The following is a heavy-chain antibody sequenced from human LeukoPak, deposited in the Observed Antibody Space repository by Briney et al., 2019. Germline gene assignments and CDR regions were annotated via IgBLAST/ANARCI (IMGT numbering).Heavy chain of an antibody. CDR2: ISPSGDTT. J-gene: IGHJ5*02. Sequence: ASVKVSFKMSGYTFANYFMHWVRQTPGQGLEWMGIISPSGDTTTYAQKFVGRITVSRDASTGTVYMELSNLRSEDTAVYFCVRAGDQFFDPWDQGTQVTVSS. D-gene: IGHD7-27*01. CDR3: VRAGDQFFDP. CDR1: GYTFANYF. V-gene: IGHV1-46*01.